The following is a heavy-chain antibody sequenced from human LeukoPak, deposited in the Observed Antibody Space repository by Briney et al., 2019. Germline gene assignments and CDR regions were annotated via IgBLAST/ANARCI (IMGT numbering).Heavy chain of an antibody. V-gene: IGHV4-59*04. CDR3: ARPTFASYSSGYHY. D-gene: IGHD3-22*01. CDR2: IYYSGST. Sequence: PSVTLSLTCSVSGGSISGYYWSWIRQPPGKGLEYIAYIYYSGSTYYNPSLKSRVTISVDTSKNQFSLKLSSVTAADTAVYYCARPTFASYSSGYHYWGQGTLVTVSS. CDR1: GGSISGYY. J-gene: IGHJ4*02.